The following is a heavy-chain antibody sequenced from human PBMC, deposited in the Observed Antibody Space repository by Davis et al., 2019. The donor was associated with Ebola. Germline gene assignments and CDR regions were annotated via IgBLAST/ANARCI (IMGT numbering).Heavy chain of an antibody. Sequence: GESLKISCAASGFTFSSYWMHWVRQAPGKGLVWVSRITSDGSSTSCADSVKGRFTISRDNSKNTLYLQMNSLRAEDTAVYYCAKGLYYYDSSGSLDYWGQGTLVTVSS. V-gene: IGHV3-74*01. J-gene: IGHJ4*02. D-gene: IGHD3-22*01. CDR3: AKGLYYYDSSGSLDY. CDR2: ITSDGSST. CDR1: GFTFSSYW.